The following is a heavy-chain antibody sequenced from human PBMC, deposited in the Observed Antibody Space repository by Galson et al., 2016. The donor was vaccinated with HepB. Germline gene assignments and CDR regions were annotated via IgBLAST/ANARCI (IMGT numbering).Heavy chain of an antibody. CDR2: IDTAGDT. CDR3: TRGRFNWNILNFDS. Sequence: SLRLSCAGSGLSFESYDIHWVRQAAGKGLEWVSRIDTAGDTYYAASVWGRFIISRENAKDSVYLQMNNLGAEDTAMYYCTRGRFNWNILNFDSWGPGALVTVSS. D-gene: IGHD1-1*01. V-gene: IGHV3-13*01. CDR1: GLSFESYD. J-gene: IGHJ4*02.